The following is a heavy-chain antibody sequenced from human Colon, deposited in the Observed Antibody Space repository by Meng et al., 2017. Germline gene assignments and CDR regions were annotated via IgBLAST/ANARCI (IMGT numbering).Heavy chain of an antibody. J-gene: IGHJ4*02. Sequence: GESLKISCAASRFTFSIYAMNWVRQAPGKGLEWVSGISNSGSNTYYADSVKGRFTISRDNSKNTVYLQMNSLRAEDTAVYYCAKNGESYYFDYWGQGTLVTVSS. CDR1: RFTFSIYA. CDR3: AKNGESYYFDY. CDR2: ISNSGSNT. V-gene: IGHV3-23*01. D-gene: IGHD3-16*01.